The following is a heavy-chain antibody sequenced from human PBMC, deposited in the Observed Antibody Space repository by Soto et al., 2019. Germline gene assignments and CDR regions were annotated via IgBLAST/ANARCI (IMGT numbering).Heavy chain of an antibody. D-gene: IGHD2-15*01. J-gene: IGHJ4*02. CDR1: GFTFSTYT. CDR2: TSYDGNIQ. Sequence: QIQLVESGGGGVQPGRSLRLSCAASGFTFSTYTLHWVRQAPGKGPEWVALTSYDGNIQYYADSVKGRFTISRDNSKNTLYLQMDSLRPEDTAVYYCATLRGVAPHSGSPLDSWGQGTLVTVSS. V-gene: IGHV3-30-3*01. CDR3: ATLRGVAPHSGSPLDS.